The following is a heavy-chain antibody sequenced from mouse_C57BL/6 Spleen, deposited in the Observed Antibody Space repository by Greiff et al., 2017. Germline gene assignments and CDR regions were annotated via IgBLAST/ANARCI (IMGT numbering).Heavy chain of an antibody. CDR3: ARAGDYDGFDY. V-gene: IGHV1-59*01. CDR1: GYTFTSYW. J-gene: IGHJ2*01. D-gene: IGHD2-4*01. CDR2: IDPSDSYT. Sequence: QVQLQQPGAELVRPGTSVKLSCKASGYTFTSYWMHWVKQRPGQGLEWIGVIDPSDSYTNYNQKFKGKATLTVDTSSSTAYMHLSSLTSEDSAVYYCARAGDYDGFDYWGQGTTLTVSS.